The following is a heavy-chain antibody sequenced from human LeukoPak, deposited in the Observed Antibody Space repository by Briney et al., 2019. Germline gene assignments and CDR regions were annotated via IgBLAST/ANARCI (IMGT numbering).Heavy chain of an antibody. CDR1: GYSLTDLS. CDR3: ATARDRVVPAAPDY. CDR2: FDPEDGET. V-gene: IGHV1-24*01. Sequence: ASVKVSCKVSGYSLTDLSMHWVRQAPGKGLEWKGGFDPEDGETIHAQKFQGRVTMTEDTSTDTAYMELSSLRSEDTAVYYCATARDRVVPAAPDYWGQGTLVTVSS. J-gene: IGHJ4*02. D-gene: IGHD2-2*01.